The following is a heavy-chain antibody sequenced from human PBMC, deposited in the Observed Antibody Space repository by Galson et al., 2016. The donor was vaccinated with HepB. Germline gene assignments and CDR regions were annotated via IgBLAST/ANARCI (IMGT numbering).Heavy chain of an antibody. J-gene: IGHJ4*02. CDR1: GFTFDTFA. CDR3: ATGPSSTAAIRDY. Sequence: SLRLSCAVSGFTFDTFAMSWVRQAPGKGLEWVSGISGSGGSAYYGDSVKGRFTISRDNSKNTLYLQMNSLRAEDTAVYYCATGPSSTAAIRDYWGQGTLVTVSS. V-gene: IGHV3-23*01. CDR2: ISGSGGSA. D-gene: IGHD2-21*02.